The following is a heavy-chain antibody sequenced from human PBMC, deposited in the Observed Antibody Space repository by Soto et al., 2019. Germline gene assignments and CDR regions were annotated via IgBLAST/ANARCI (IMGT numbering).Heavy chain of an antibody. CDR3: ARQWGGYCISTSCYALDS. V-gene: IGHV5-51*01. Sequence: ESLKISCKGSGYSFTNYWIGWVRQMPGKGLEWMGIIYPDDSDIRYSPSFQGQVTISADKSINTAYLQWSSLKASDTAIYYCARQWGGYCISTSCYALDSWGQGTLVTVSS. CDR1: GYSFTNYW. J-gene: IGHJ4*02. CDR2: IYPDDSDI. D-gene: IGHD2-2*01.